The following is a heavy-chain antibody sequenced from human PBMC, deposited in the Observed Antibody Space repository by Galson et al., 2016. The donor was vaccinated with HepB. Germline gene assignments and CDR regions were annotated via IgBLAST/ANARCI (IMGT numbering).Heavy chain of an antibody. CDR1: GGSVSSGTYY. D-gene: IGHD3-10*01. CDR3: ARLSGVIVEPAALFNFDD. J-gene: IGHJ4*02. Sequence: SETLSLTCTVSGGSVSSGTYYWGWIRQPPGKGLEWIGNMYFSGSAYYNPSFKSRVTISVDTSKNQFSLNLSAVTAADTATFYCARLSGVIVEPAALFNFDDWGQGTLVTVSS. V-gene: IGHV4-39*01. CDR2: MYFSGSA.